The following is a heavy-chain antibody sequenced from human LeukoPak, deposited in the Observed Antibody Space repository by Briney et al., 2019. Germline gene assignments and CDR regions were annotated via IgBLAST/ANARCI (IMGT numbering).Heavy chain of an antibody. J-gene: IGHJ4*02. D-gene: IGHD3-9*01. CDR1: GGSFSGYY. Sequence: PSETLSLTCAVYGGSFSGYYWSWIRQPPGKGLEWIGEINHSGSTNYNPSLKSRVTISVDTSKNQFSLKLSSVTAADAAVYYCARVEREGSGTRGYDILTGYYRYYFGYWGQGTLVTVSS. CDR2: INHSGST. CDR3: ARVEREGSGTRGYDILTGYYRYYFGY. V-gene: IGHV4-34*01.